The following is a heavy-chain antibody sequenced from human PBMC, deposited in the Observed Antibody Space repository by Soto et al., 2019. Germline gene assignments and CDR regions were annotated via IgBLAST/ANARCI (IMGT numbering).Heavy chain of an antibody. D-gene: IGHD6-19*01. V-gene: IGHV3-33*01. CDR2: IWYDGSNK. CDR1: GFTFSSYG. CDR3: GREELRWLGRGGDY. J-gene: IGHJ4*02. Sequence: QVQLVESGGGVVQPGRSLRLSCAASGFTFSSYGMHWVRQAPGKGLEWVAVIWYDGSNKYYADSVKGRFTISRDNSKNTLYLQMNSLRAEDTAVYYCGREELRWLGRGGDYWGQGTLVTVSS.